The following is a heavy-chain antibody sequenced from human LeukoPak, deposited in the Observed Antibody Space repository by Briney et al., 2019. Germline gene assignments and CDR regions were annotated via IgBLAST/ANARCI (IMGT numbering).Heavy chain of an antibody. D-gene: IGHD1-26*01. V-gene: IGHV3-48*01. Sequence: GGSLRLSCAASGFTFSSYSMNWVRQAPGKGLEWVSYISSSSSTIYYADSVKGRFTISRDNAKNSLYLQMNSLRAEDTAVYYCARDLPQWEQRRYYGMDVWGQGTTVTVSS. CDR2: ISSSSSTI. CDR3: ARDLPQWEQRRYYGMDV. CDR1: GFTFSSYS. J-gene: IGHJ6*02.